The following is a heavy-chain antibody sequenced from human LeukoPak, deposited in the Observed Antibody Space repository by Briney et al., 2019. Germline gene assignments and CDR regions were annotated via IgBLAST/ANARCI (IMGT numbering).Heavy chain of an antibody. CDR3: ARDFGDDSSGYYNWFDP. D-gene: IGHD3-22*01. CDR2: INPNSGGT. V-gene: IGHV1-2*02. J-gene: IGHJ5*02. CDR1: GYTFTGYY. Sequence: ASVKVSCKASGYTFTGYYMHWVRQAPGQGLEWMGWINPNSGGTNYAQKFQGRVTMTRDTSISTAYMELSRLRSDDTAVYYCARDFGDDSSGYYNWFDPWGQGTLVTVSS.